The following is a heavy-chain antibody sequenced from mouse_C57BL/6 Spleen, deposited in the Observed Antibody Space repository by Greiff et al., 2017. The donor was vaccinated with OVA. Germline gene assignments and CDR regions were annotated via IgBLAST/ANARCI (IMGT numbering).Heavy chain of an antibody. J-gene: IGHJ1*03. CDR2: IDPSDSYT. Sequence: QVQLQQPGAELVKPGASVKLSCKASGYTFTSYWMQWVKQRPGQGLEWIGEIDPSDSYTNYNQKFKGKATLTADTSSSTAYMQLSSLTSEDSAVYYWARSGDYYGSSWYFDVWGTGTTVTVSS. CDR1: GYTFTSYW. V-gene: IGHV1-50*01. CDR3: ARSGDYYGSSWYFDV. D-gene: IGHD1-1*01.